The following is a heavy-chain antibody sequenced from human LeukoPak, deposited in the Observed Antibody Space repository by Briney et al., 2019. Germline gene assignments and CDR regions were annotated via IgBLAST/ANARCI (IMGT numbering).Heavy chain of an antibody. CDR2: ISSNGGST. CDR1: GFTFSSYA. D-gene: IGHD6-13*01. V-gene: IGHV3-64D*06. J-gene: IGHJ4*02. Sequence: PGGPLRLPCSASGFTFSSYAMHWVRQAPGKGLEYVSAISSNGGSTYYADSVKGRFTISRDNSKNTLYLQMSSLRAEDTAVYYCVKAPSSIATAGRFDYWGQGTLVTVSS. CDR3: VKAPSSIATAGRFDY.